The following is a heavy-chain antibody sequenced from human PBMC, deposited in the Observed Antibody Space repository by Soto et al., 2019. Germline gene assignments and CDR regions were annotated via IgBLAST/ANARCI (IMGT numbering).Heavy chain of an antibody. CDR3: ARNLYDSSGYSPFGY. J-gene: IGHJ4*02. CDR1: GGSISSADYY. CDR2: IHHNGNT. D-gene: IGHD3-22*01. Sequence: QVQLQESGPGLVKPSQTLSLTCTVSGGSISSADYYWSWIRQTPGKGLEWIGHIHHNGNTNYNPSLKNRVTISVDTSKNQFSLKLTSVSDADTAQYFCARNLYDSSGYSPFGYWGQGTLVTVSS. V-gene: IGHV4-30-4*01.